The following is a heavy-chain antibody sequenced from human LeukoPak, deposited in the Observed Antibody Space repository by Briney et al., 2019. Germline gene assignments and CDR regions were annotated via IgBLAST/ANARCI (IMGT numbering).Heavy chain of an antibody. CDR1: GFTFSNAW. Sequence: PGGSLRLSCAASGFTFSNAWMSWVRQAPRKGLEWVGRIKSKTDDETAEYAAPVKGRFTISRDDSKNTLYLQMNSLKTEDTGVYYCTTDLRWELPPTDYRGQGTLVTVSS. D-gene: IGHD1-26*01. CDR2: IKSKTDDETA. J-gene: IGHJ4*02. CDR3: TTDLRWELPPTDY. V-gene: IGHV3-15*01.